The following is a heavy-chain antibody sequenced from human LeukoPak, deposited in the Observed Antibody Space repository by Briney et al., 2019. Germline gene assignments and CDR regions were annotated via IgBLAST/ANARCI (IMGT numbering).Heavy chain of an antibody. V-gene: IGHV4-59*01. J-gene: IGHJ3*02. D-gene: IGHD3-22*01. CDR3: ARVGRYYYYDSSGYYSDAFDI. CDR1: GGSISSYY. CDR2: IYYSGST. Sequence: PSETLSLTCTVSGGSISSYYWSWIRQPPGKGLEWIGSIYYSGSTNYNPSLKSRVTISVDTSKNQFSLKLSSVTAADTAVYYCARVGRYYYYDSSGYYSDAFDIWGQGTMVTVSS.